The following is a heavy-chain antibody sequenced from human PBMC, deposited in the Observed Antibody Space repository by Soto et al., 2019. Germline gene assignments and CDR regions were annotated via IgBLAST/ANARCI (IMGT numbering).Heavy chain of an antibody. CDR3: ARGGGGGSYYFDY. Sequence: SETLSLTCAVYGGSFSGYYWSWIRQPPGKGLEWIGEINHSGSTSYNTSLKSQVTISVDTSKNQFSLKLSSVTAADTAVYYCARGGGGGSYYFDYWGQGTLVTVSS. V-gene: IGHV4-34*01. CDR2: INHSGST. D-gene: IGHD2-15*01. J-gene: IGHJ4*02. CDR1: GGSFSGYY.